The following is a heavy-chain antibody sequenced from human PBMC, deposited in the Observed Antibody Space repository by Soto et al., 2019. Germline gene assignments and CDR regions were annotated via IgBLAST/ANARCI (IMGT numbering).Heavy chain of an antibody. CDR3: ARLERDCSGGSCYSGGVDY. D-gene: IGHD2-15*01. V-gene: IGHV5-51*01. CDR1: GYSFTIYW. CDR2: IYPDDSDT. J-gene: IGHJ4*02. Sequence: PGESLKISCQGSGYSFTIYWIGWVRQMPGKGLEWVGIIYPDDSDTKYSPSFQGQVTISADKSISTAYLQWNSLKASDTAMYYCARLERDCSGGSCYSGGVDYWGQGTLVTVSS.